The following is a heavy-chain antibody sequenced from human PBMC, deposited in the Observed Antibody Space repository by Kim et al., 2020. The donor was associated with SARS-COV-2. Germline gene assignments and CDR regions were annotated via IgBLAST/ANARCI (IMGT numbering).Heavy chain of an antibody. D-gene: IGHD2-15*01. J-gene: IGHJ6*02. V-gene: IGHV3-30*02. CDR3: AKDIVVLVGDFYGRDV. Sequence: DSMKGRFRIARDNTKKTLDLQMNGLKTEDTAVYYCAKDIVVLVGDFYGRDVWGQGTTVTVSS.